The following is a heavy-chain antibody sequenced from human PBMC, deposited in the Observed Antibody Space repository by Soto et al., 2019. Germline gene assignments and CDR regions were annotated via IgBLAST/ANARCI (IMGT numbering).Heavy chain of an antibody. Sequence: VQLQQWGAGLLKTSETLSLTCAVYGVSLSGYYWSWIRQTPGKRLEWVGDINHGGSANYNPSLKSRVTFSLDPSKNQFSLKLSSVIAADTAVYYCARYSSSWSKYVQHWGRGTLVTVSS. D-gene: IGHD6-13*01. J-gene: IGHJ1*01. CDR3: ARYSSSWSKYVQH. CDR2: INHGGSA. CDR1: GVSLSGYY. V-gene: IGHV4-34*01.